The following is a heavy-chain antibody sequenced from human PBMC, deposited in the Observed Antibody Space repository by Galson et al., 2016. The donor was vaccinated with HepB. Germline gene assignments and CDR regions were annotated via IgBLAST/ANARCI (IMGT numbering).Heavy chain of an antibody. CDR3: ARVSGSGWLFDY. D-gene: IGHD6-19*01. J-gene: IGHJ4*02. CDR1: GGSISTYY. V-gene: IGHV4-59*01. Sequence: TLSLTCTVSGGSISTYYWSWIRQSPGKGLEWIGYIYYSESTNYNPSFKSRVTISVDTSKSQFSLKLSSVTAADTAVYYCARVSGSGWLFDYWGQGTLVTVSS. CDR2: IYYSEST.